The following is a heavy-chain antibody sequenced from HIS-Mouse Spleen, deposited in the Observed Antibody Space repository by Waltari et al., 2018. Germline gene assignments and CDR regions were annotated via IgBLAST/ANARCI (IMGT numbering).Heavy chain of an antibody. V-gene: IGHV4-39*07. D-gene: IGHD6-13*01. Sequence: QLQLQESGPGLVKPSETLSLTCTVSGCSISSSSYYWGWIRRPPRKGMEWIGSIYYSGSTYYNPSLKSRVTISVDKSKNQFSLKLSSVTAADTAVYYCAREIPYSSSWYDWYFDLWGRGTLVTVSS. J-gene: IGHJ2*01. CDR1: GCSISSSSYY. CDR2: IYYSGST. CDR3: AREIPYSSSWYDWYFDL.